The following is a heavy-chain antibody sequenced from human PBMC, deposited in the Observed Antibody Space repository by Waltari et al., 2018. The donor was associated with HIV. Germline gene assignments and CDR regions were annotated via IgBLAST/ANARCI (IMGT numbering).Heavy chain of an antibody. Sequence: QLQLQESGPGLVKPSETLSLTCTVSGGPISSSSYYWGWIRQPPGKGLEWIGSIYYSGSTYYNPSLKSRVTISVDTSKNQFSLKLSSVTAADTAVYYCARYCSSTSCYARAFDIWGQGTMVTVSS. V-gene: IGHV4-39*07. J-gene: IGHJ3*02. CDR3: ARYCSSTSCYARAFDI. D-gene: IGHD2-2*01. CDR2: IYYSGST. CDR1: GGPISSSSYY.